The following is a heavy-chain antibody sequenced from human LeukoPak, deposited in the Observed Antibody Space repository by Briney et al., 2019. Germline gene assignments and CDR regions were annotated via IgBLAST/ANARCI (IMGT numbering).Heavy chain of an antibody. V-gene: IGHV1-2*02. CDR1: GYTFTGYY. D-gene: IGHD3-10*01. CDR2: INPNSGGT. J-gene: IGHJ4*02. CDR3: ATGRRDTNYYGSGSYWAFDY. Sequence: HGASVNVSCKASGYTFTGYYMHWVRQAPGQGLEWMGWINPNSGGTNYAQKFQGRVTMTRDTSISTAYMELSRLRSDDTAVYYCATGRRDTNYYGSGSYWAFDYWGQGTLVTVSS.